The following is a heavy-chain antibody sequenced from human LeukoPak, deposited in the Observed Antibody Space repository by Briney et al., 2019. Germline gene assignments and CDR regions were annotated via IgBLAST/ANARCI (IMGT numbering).Heavy chain of an antibody. CDR3: ARGGGWLDYYYYYMDV. D-gene: IGHD6-19*01. CDR2: IYYSGST. J-gene: IGHJ6*03. V-gene: IGHV4-59*01. CDR1: GGSISSYY. Sequence: SETLSLTCTVSGGSISSYYWSWIRQPPGKGLEWIGYIYYSGSTNYNPSLKSRVTISVDTSKNQFSLKLSSVTAADTAVYYCARGGGWLDYYYYYMDVWGKGTTVTVSS.